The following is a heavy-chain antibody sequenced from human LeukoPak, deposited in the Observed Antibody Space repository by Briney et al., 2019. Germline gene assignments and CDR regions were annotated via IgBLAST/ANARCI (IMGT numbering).Heavy chain of an antibody. D-gene: IGHD5-18*01. CDR3: ERIFIRNGYSSDFDC. V-gene: IGHV4-38-2*02. J-gene: IGHJ4*02. CDR2: VYQSGTT. CDR1: GFSISSGHY. Sequence: PSETLSLTCTVSGFSISSGHYWGWVREPPGAGLEWIGSVYQSGTTYYNPSLKSRVTTSVDMSKNQFSLRLRPVTAADTAVYYCERIFIRNGYSSDFDCWGQGTLVTVSS.